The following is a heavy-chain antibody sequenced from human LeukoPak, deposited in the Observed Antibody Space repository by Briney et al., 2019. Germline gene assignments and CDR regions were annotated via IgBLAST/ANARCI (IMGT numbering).Heavy chain of an antibody. J-gene: IGHJ3*01. CDR1: GGSIISSSYY. CDR2: IYYRGST. Sequence: SETLSLTCAVSGGSIISSSYYWAWIRQPPGKGLEWIGPIYYRGSTYHNPSLKSRGTMSVDTSRNKFCLKLSSVDDADTAVYYCAKAGVRYFDSSGLYAFDFWGRGTTVTVSS. V-gene: IGHV4-39*01. CDR3: AKAGVRYFDSSGLYAFDF. D-gene: IGHD3-22*01.